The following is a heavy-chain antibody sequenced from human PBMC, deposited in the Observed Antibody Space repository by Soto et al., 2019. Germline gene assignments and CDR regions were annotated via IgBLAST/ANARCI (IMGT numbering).Heavy chain of an antibody. V-gene: IGHV3-49*03. CDR1: GFTFGDYA. CDR3: TTDGNAPPGYSSGTSYGMDV. J-gene: IGHJ6*02. D-gene: IGHD6-19*01. Sequence: GGSLRLSCTASGFTFGDYAMSWFRQAPGKGLEWVGFIRSKAYGGTTEYAASVKGRFTISRDDSTSIAYLQMNSLKTEDTAVYYCTTDGNAPPGYSSGTSYGMDVWGQGTTVTVSS. CDR2: IRSKAYGGTT.